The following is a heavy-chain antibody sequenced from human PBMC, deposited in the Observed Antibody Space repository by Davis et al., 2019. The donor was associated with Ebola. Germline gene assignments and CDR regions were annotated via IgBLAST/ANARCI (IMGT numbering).Heavy chain of an antibody. V-gene: IGHV5-10-1*01. CDR1: GYSFPSYW. J-gene: IGHJ6*02. CDR3: TRHFVGKLFGMDV. CDR2: IDPSDSYT. Sequence: GEYLNIYCEGSGYSFPSYWISWVRQMPGKGLEWVGRIDPSDSYTDYSPSFQGHVTISTDKSITTAYLQWNSLKASDTAMYFCTRHFVGKLFGMDVWGQGTMVIVSS. D-gene: IGHD2/OR15-2a*01.